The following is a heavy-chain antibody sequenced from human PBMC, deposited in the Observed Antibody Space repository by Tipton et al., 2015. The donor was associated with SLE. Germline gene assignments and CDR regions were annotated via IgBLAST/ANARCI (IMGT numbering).Heavy chain of an antibody. D-gene: IGHD4-17*01. V-gene: IGHV3-21*03. Sequence: SLRLSCAASGFTFSSYSMNWVRQAPGKGLEWVSSISSSGSYIYYADSVKGRFTISRDNAKNSLYLQMNSLRAEDTAVYYCARVDYGDYNYFDYWGQGTLVTVSS. CDR3: ARVDYGDYNYFDY. CDR1: GFTFSSYS. CDR2: ISSSGSYI. J-gene: IGHJ4*02.